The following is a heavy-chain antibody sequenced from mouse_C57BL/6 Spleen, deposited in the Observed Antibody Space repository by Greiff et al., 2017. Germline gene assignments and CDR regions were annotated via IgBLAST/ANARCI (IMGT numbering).Heavy chain of an antibody. V-gene: IGHV14-4*01. CDR1: GFNIKDDY. CDR3: TTGRYDYDGAY. J-gene: IGHJ3*01. D-gene: IGHD2-4*01. CDR2: IDPENGDT. Sequence: VQLQQSGAELVRPGASVKLSCTASGFNIKDDYMHWVKQRPEQGLEWIGWIDPENGDTEYASKFQGKATITADTSSNTAYLQLSSLTSEDTAVYYCTTGRYDYDGAYWGQGTLVTVSA.